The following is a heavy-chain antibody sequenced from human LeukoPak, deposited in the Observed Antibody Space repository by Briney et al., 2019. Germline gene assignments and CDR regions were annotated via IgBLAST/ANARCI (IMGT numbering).Heavy chain of an antibody. CDR3: ARDLLWIPTTAQGDY. J-gene: IGHJ4*02. CDR2: IIPIFGTA. Sequence: ASVKVSCKASGGTFSSYAISWVRQAPGQGLEWMGGIIPIFGTANYAQKFQGRVTITADESTSTAYMELSSLRSEDTAVYYCARDLLWIPTTAQGDYWGQGTLVTVSS. CDR1: GGTFSSYA. D-gene: IGHD1-1*01. V-gene: IGHV1-69*13.